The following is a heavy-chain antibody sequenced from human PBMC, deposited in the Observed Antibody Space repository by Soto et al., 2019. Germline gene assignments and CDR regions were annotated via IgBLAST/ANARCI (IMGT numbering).Heavy chain of an antibody. CDR1: GGSISGYY. CDR2: IYSSGST. CDR3: ARLACSSTRCFTYFDY. J-gene: IGHJ4*02. V-gene: IGHV4-59*08. Sequence: SETLSLTCTVSGGSISGYYWSWIRQPPGKGLEWIGYIYSSGSTNYNPSLQSRVTISVDTSKNQFSLKLSSVTAADTAVYYCARLACSSTRCFTYFDYWGQGALVTVS. D-gene: IGHD2-2*02.